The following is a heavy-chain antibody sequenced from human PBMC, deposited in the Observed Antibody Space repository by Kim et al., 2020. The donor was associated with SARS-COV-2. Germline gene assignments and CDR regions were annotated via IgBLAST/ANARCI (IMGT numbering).Heavy chain of an antibody. CDR1: GYTLTELS. J-gene: IGHJ6*02. CDR3: ATDPAQRIWFGEPSYYSYGMDV. D-gene: IGHD3-10*01. Sequence: ASVKVSCKVSGYTLTELSMHWVRQAPGKGLEWMGGFDPEDGETIYAQKFQGRVTMTEDTSTDTAYMELSSLRSEDTAVYYCATDPAQRIWFGEPSYYSYGMDVWGPGTTPTVSS. CDR2: FDPEDGET. V-gene: IGHV1-24*01.